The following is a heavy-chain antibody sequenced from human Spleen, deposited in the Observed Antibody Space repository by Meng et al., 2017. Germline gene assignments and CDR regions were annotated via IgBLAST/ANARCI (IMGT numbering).Heavy chain of an antibody. J-gene: IGHJ3*02. V-gene: IGHV3-74*02. CDR3: GRRYTVAVTGDAPEI. CDR2: INEDGSIT. CDR1: GFTFNSYW. Sequence: VQLVQSGGGVVQPGRSLRLSCAASGFTFNSYWMHWVRQAPGKGLVWVSRINEDGSITNYADAVKGRFTISRDNAKNTLYLQMNSLRDEDTAIYYCGRRYTVAVTGDAPEIWGQGTMVTVSS. D-gene: IGHD5-12*01.